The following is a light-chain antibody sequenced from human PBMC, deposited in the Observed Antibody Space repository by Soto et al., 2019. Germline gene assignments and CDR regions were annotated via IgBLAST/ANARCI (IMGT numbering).Light chain of an antibody. Sequence: DIQMTQSPSTVSASVGDRVIITCRASQSINNCLAWYQQKPGKAPKLLIYQASTLESGVPSRFSGSGSGTEFTLTISSLQPDDFATYYCQQCDSYWTFGQGTKVEIK. J-gene: IGKJ1*01. V-gene: IGKV1-5*03. CDR3: QQCDSYWT. CDR2: QAS. CDR1: QSINNC.